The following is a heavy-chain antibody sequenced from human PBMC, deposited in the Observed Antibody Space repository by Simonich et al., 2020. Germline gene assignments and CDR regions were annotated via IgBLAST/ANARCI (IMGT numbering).Heavy chain of an antibody. D-gene: IGHD6-19*01. CDR2: IYHSGGT. Sequence: QVQLQESGPGLVKPSETLSLTCAVSGYSISSGYYWGWIRQPPGKGLEWIGSIYHSGGTYYNPSLKSRVTISVDTSKNQFSLKLSSVTAADTAVYYCARVTREWLVFYWGQGTLVTVSS. CDR3: ARVTREWLVFY. CDR1: GYSISSGYY. J-gene: IGHJ4*02. V-gene: IGHV4-38-2*01.